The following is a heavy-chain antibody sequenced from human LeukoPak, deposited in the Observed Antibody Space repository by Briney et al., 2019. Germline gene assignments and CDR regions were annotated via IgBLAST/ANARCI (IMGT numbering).Heavy chain of an antibody. CDR3: AREGAYSSTDDAFDI. V-gene: IGHV3-13*04. Sequence: PGGSLRLSCAASGFTFSSYDMHWVRQATGKGLEWVSAIGTAGDTYYPGSVKGRFTISRDNAENSLYLQMNSLRAEGTALYYCAREGAYSSTDDAFDIWGQGTMVTVSS. CDR1: GFTFSSYD. D-gene: IGHD6-13*01. CDR2: IGTAGDT. J-gene: IGHJ3*02.